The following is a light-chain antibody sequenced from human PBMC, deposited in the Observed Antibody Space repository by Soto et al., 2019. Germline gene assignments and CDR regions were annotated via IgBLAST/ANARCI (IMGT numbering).Light chain of an antibody. CDR2: EVS. J-gene: IGLJ3*02. CDR3: CSYARSSTFEV. V-gene: IGLV2-23*02. CDR1: SSDVGSYNL. Sequence: QSVLTQPASVSGSPGQSITISCTGTSSDVGSYNLVSWYQQHPGKAPKLMIYEVSKRPSGVSNRFSGSKSGNTASLTISGLQAEDEADYYCCSYARSSTFEVFGGGTKLTVL.